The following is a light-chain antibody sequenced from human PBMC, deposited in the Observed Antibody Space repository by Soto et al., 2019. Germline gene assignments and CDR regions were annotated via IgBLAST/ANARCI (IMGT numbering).Light chain of an antibody. J-gene: IGKJ3*01. V-gene: IGKV3-20*01. Sequence: IVLTQSPGTLSLSPGERATLSCRASQSVSSSYLAWYQQKPGQAPRLLIYGASSRATGIPNRFSGSGSGTDFTLTISRLETEEFAVYYFQQYGSSPFTFGPGTKVDIK. CDR1: QSVSSSY. CDR3: QQYGSSPFT. CDR2: GAS.